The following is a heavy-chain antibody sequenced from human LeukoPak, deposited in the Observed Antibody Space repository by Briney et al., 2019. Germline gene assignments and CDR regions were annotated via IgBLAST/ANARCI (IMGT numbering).Heavy chain of an antibody. Sequence: ASVKVSFKASGYTFTGYYMHWVRQAPGQGLEWMGWINPNSGGTNYAQKFQGRVTMTRDTSISTAYMELSRLRSDDTAVYYCARGGSGYSYGSGGMDVWGQGTTVTVSS. CDR2: INPNSGGT. CDR3: ARGGSGYSYGSGGMDV. D-gene: IGHD5-18*01. V-gene: IGHV1-2*02. CDR1: GYTFTGYY. J-gene: IGHJ6*02.